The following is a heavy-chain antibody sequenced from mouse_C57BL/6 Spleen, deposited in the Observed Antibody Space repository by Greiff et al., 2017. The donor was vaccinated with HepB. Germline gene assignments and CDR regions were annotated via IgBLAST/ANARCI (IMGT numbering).Heavy chain of an antibody. CDR1: GYAFSSYW. CDR2: IYPGDGDT. V-gene: IGHV1-80*01. Sequence: VQGVESGAELVKPGASVKISCKASGYAFSSYWMNWVKQRPGKGLEWIGQIYPGDGDTNYNGKFKGKATLTADKSSSTAYMQLSSLTSEDSAVYFCARSGWVYAMDYWGQGTSVTVSS. D-gene: IGHD1-1*02. CDR3: ARSGWVYAMDY. J-gene: IGHJ4*01.